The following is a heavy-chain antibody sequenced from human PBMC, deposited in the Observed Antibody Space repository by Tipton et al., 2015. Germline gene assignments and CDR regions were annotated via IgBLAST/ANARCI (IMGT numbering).Heavy chain of an antibody. V-gene: IGHV5-51*01. D-gene: IGHD5-18*01. Sequence: QLVQSGAVVKKPGESLKISCKGSEDIFRSYWIGWVRQMPGKGLEWMGIIYSGDSDAKYSPSFEGQVTISADKSINTAYLQWRSRKTSDTARYYCARGYSPRRWFDPWGQGTLVTVSS. CDR3: ARGYSPRRWFDP. CDR1: EDIFRSYW. J-gene: IGHJ5*02. CDR2: IYSGDSDA.